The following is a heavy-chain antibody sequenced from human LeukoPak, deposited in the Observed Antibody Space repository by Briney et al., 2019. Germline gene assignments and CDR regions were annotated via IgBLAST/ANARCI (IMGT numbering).Heavy chain of an antibody. CDR1: GGSISPYY. D-gene: IGHD3-10*01. Sequence: PSETLSLTCTVPGGSISPYYWSWIRQPAGKGLEWIGRIYTSGNSNYNPSLKSRVTMSVDTSKNQFSLKLASVTTADTAVYYCARAGHGSGSSVDYWGQGILVTVSS. CDR2: IYTSGNS. V-gene: IGHV4-4*07. CDR3: ARAGHGSGSSVDY. J-gene: IGHJ4*02.